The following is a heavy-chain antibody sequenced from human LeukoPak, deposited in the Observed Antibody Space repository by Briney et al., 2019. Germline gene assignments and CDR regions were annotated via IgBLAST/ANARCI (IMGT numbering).Heavy chain of an antibody. CDR1: GGTFGSYA. Sequence: SVKVSCKASGGTFGSYAISWVRQAPGQGLEWMGGILPSFGATKYSQKFQDRVTITADVSTTTVYMDLTSLSSEDTALYYCARPLNTMVRGITTATDFFSYAMDVWSQGTAVTVSS. V-gene: IGHV1-69*13. D-gene: IGHD3-10*01. CDR2: ILPSFGAT. CDR3: ARPLNTMVRGITTATDFFSYAMDV. J-gene: IGHJ6*02.